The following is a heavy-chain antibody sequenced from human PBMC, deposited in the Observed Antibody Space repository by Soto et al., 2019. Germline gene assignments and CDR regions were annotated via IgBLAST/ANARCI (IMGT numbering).Heavy chain of an antibody. J-gene: IGHJ6*02. CDR3: ARDLGIGYSYGLYGMDV. V-gene: IGHV1-69*13. CDR1: GGTFSSYA. D-gene: IGHD5-18*01. CDR2: IIPIFGTA. Sequence: SVKVSCKASGGTFSSYAISWVRQDPGQGLEWMGGIIPIFGTANYAQKFQGRVTITADESTSTAYMELSSLRSEDTAVYYCARDLGIGYSYGLYGMDVWGQGTTVTVAS.